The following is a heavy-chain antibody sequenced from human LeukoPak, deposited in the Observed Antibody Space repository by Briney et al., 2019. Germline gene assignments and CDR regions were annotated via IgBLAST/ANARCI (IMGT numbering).Heavy chain of an antibody. CDR2: IIPILGIA. V-gene: IGHV1-69*04. CDR1: GGTFSSYA. D-gene: IGHD2-2*01. J-gene: IGHJ4*02. CDR3: ARFARYCSSTSCLED. Sequence: SVKVSCKASGGTFSSYAISWVRQAPGQGLEWMGRIIPILGIANYAQKFQGRVTITADKSTSTAYMELSSLRSEDTAVYYCARFARYCSSTSCLEDWGQGTLVTVSS.